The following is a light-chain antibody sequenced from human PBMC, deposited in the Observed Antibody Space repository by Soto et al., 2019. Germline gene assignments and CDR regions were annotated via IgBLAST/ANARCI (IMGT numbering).Light chain of an antibody. V-gene: IGLV3-21*04. CDR1: NIGSKS. J-gene: IGLJ2*01. Sequence: SYELTQSPSVSVAPGKTATIPCGGNNIGSKSVHWYQQKPGQAPVLVINNEVDRPSGIPERFSGSNSGNTATLTITRVDAVDEADYYCHVWDSDSDHPVFGGGTKLTVL. CDR3: HVWDSDSDHPV. CDR2: NEV.